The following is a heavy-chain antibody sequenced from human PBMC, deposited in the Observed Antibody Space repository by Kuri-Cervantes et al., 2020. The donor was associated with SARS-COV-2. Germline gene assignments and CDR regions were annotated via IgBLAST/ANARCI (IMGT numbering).Heavy chain of an antibody. J-gene: IGHJ6*03. D-gene: IGHD3-3*01. CDR2: INPSGGST. CDR1: GYTFTSYY. Sequence: ASVKVSCKASGYTFTSYYMHWVRQAPGQGLEWMGIINPSGGSTSYAQKFQGRVTMTRDTSTSTVYMELSSLRSEDTAVYYCARTALEWLLYRYQAGYMDVWGKGTTVTVSS. V-gene: IGHV1-46*01. CDR3: ARTALEWLLYRYQAGYMDV.